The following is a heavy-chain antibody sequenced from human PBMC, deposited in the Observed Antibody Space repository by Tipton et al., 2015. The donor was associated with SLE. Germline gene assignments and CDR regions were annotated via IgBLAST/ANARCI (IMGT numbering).Heavy chain of an antibody. J-gene: IGHJ3*02. Sequence: TLSLTCTVSGGPVSRYYWNWIRQRPGKGLEWIGSFYYYGSTNYNPSLKSRVTISIDTSKNQVSLRLSSVTAADTAVYYCARAYDYVWGSYRYTGGYAFDIWGLGTTVTVSS. D-gene: IGHD3-16*02. CDR3: ARAYDYVWGSYRYTGGYAFDI. CDR2: FYYYGST. CDR1: GGPVSRYY. V-gene: IGHV4-59*02.